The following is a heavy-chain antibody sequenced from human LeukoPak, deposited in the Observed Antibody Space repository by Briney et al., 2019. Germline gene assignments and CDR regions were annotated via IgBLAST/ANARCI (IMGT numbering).Heavy chain of an antibody. Sequence: PGGSLRLSCAASGFTFSSYAMSWVRQAPGKGLEWVSAISGSGGSTYYADSVKGRFTISRDNSKNTLYLQMNSLRAEDTAVYYCAKDSTRGYDFWGGYSNFDYWGQGTLVTVSS. J-gene: IGHJ4*02. D-gene: IGHD3-3*01. CDR3: AKDSTRGYDFWGGYSNFDY. CDR1: GFTFSSYA. V-gene: IGHV3-23*01. CDR2: ISGSGGST.